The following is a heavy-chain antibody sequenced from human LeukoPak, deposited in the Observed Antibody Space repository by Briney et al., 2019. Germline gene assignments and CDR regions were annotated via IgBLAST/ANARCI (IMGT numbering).Heavy chain of an antibody. CDR3: ARELWYGELAFDY. J-gene: IGHJ4*02. CDR2: IYTNGST. Sequence: SQTLSLTCTVSGGSISSGSYYWSWIRQPAGKGLEWIGRIYTNGSTNYNPSLKSRVTISVDTSKNQFSLKLSSVTAADTAVYYCARELWYGELAFDYWGQGTLVTVSS. V-gene: IGHV4-61*02. CDR1: GGSISSGSYY. D-gene: IGHD3-10*01.